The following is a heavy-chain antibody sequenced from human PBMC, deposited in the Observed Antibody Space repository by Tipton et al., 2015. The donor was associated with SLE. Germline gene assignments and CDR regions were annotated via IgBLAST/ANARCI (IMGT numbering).Heavy chain of an antibody. CDR1: GFTFSTYW. V-gene: IGHV3-7*01. D-gene: IGHD1-26*01. J-gene: IGHJ1*01. Sequence: SLRLSCAASGFTFSTYWMTWVRQAPGKGLEWVANINQDGSNKYYVDSVKGRFTISRDNTKNSLYLQMNSLRAEDTAVYYCADRRASGSYFHWGQGTLVTVSS. CDR2: INQDGSNK. CDR3: ADRRASGSYFH.